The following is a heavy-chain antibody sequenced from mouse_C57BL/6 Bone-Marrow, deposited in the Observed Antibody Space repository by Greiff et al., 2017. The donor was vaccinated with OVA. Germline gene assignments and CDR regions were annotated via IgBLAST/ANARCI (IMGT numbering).Heavy chain of an antibody. J-gene: IGHJ1*03. CDR1: GFNIKDDY. D-gene: IGHD1-1*01. CDR3: TTGYYGSDWYFDV. V-gene: IGHV14-4*01. CDR2: IDPENGDT. Sequence: EVKLVESGAELVRPGASVKLSCTASGFNIKDDYMHWVKQRPEQGLEWIGWIDPENGDTEYASKFQGKATITADTSSNTAYLQLSSLTSEDTAVYYCTTGYYGSDWYFDVWGTGTTVTVSS.